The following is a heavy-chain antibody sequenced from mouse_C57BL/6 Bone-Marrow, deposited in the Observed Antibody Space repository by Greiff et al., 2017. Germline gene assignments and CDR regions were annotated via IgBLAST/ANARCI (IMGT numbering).Heavy chain of an antibody. CDR3: ASDTGWSFAY. CDR1: GYTFTSYG. CDR2: IYPRSGNT. V-gene: IGHV1-81*01. Sequence: QVQLQQSGAELARPGASVKLSCKASGYTFTSYGISWVKQRTGQGLEWIGEIYPRSGNTYYNEKFKGKATLTADKSSSTAYMELRSLTSDDSAVYFCASDTGWSFAYWGQGTLVTVSA. D-gene: IGHD2-3*01. J-gene: IGHJ3*01.